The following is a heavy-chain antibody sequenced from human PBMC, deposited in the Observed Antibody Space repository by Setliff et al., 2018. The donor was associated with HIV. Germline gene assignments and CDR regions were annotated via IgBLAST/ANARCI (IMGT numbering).Heavy chain of an antibody. CDR1: GRSFSGYY. Sequence: PSETLSLTCAVYGRSFSGYYWNWIRQSPGKGLEWIGEINHRGGTNYNPSLNSRVTMSIDTSKNQFSLNVSSVTAADTAVYYCARGWGHDGFDFWGQGTMVTVSS. D-gene: IGHD7-27*01. CDR3: ARGWGHDGFDF. J-gene: IGHJ3*01. CDR2: INHRGGT. V-gene: IGHV4-34*01.